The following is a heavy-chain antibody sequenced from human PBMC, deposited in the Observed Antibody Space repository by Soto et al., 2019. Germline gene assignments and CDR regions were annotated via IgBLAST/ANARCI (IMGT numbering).Heavy chain of an antibody. CDR2: IYHSGST. D-gene: IGHD3-3*01. V-gene: IGHV4-4*02. CDR3: ARVDFWSGSHFDY. J-gene: IGHJ4*02. Sequence: SETLSLTCAVSSGSIGSSNGWSWVRQPPGKGLEWIGEIYHSGSTNYNPSLKSRVTISVDKSKNQFSLKLSSVTAADTAVYYCARVDFWSGSHFDYWGQGTLVTVSS. CDR1: SGSIGSSNG.